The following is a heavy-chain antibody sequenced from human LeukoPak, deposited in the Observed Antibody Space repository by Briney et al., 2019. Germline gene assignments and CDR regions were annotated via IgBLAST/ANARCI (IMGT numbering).Heavy chain of an antibody. J-gene: IGHJ6*03. D-gene: IGHD5-24*01. CDR3: ARDGYNKNYYYYYMDV. CDR1: GYTFTSYY. V-gene: IGHV1-46*01. Sequence: ASVKVSCKASGYTFTSYYMHWVRQAPGQGLEWMGIINPSGGSTSYAQKFQGRVTMTRDMSTSTVYMELSSLRSEDTAVYYCARDGYNKNYYYYYMDVWGKGTTVTVSS. CDR2: INPSGGST.